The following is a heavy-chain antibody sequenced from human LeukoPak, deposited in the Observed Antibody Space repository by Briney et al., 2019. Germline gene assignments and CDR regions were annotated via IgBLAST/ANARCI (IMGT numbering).Heavy chain of an antibody. D-gene: IGHD6-19*01. Sequence: PGGSLRLSCAASGFTFSSYSMNWVRQAPGKGLEWVSSISSSSSYIYYADSVKGRFTISRDNAKNSLYLQMNSLRAEDTAMYYCARHRSGWYSVGVYYFDYWGQGTLVTVSS. J-gene: IGHJ4*02. CDR3: ARHRSGWYSVGVYYFDY. CDR1: GFTFSSYS. V-gene: IGHV3-21*01. CDR2: ISSSSSYI.